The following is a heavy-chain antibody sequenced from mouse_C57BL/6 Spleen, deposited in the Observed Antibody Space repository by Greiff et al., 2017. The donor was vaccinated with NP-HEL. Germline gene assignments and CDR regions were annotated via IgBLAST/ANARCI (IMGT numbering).Heavy chain of an antibody. Sequence: DVMLVESGEGLVKPGGSLKLSCAASGFTFSSYAMSWVRQTPEKRLEWVAYISSGGDYIYYADTVKGRFTISRDNARNTLYLQMSSLKSEDTAMYYCTRDRGGSSYYWYFDVWGTGTTVTVSS. CDR1: GFTFSSYA. CDR3: TRDRGGSSYYWYFDV. V-gene: IGHV5-9-1*02. D-gene: IGHD1-1*01. J-gene: IGHJ1*03. CDR2: ISSGGDYI.